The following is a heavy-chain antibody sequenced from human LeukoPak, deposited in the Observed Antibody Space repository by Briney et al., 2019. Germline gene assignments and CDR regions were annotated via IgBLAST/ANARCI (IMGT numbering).Heavy chain of an antibody. J-gene: IGHJ4*02. V-gene: IGHV3-30*02. CDR1: GFTVSSNY. Sequence: GGSLRLSCAASGFTVSSNYMSWVRQAPGKGLEWVAFIRYDGTNKYYVDSVKGRFTISRDNSKNTLYLQMNSLRVEDTAIYFCVRGGGPHYWGQGTLVTVSS. CDR3: VRGGGPHY. CDR2: IRYDGTNK.